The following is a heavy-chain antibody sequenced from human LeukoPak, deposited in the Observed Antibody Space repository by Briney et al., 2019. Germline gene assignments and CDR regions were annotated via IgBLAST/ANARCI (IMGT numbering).Heavy chain of an antibody. V-gene: IGHV3-7*01. D-gene: IGHD3-22*01. Sequence: GGSLRLSCAASGFTFSNCRMTWARQAPGRGLEWVANIKEDGSEAYYVDSVKGRFTVSRDNAENSLYLQMNSLRAEDTAIYYCATDHVYDTTAYRPFAYWGQGILVTVSS. J-gene: IGHJ4*02. CDR3: ATDHVYDTTAYRPFAY. CDR2: IKEDGSEA. CDR1: GFTFSNCR.